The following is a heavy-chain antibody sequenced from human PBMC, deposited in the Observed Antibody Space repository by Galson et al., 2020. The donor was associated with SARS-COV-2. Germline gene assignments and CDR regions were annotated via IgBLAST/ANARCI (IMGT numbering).Heavy chain of an antibody. CDR3: AKDGFDSGGGWDTSSDH. D-gene: IGHD2-8*02. CDR1: GFIFRNYA. CDR2: IGGSGDVT. J-gene: IGHJ4*02. Sequence: GGSLRLSCAASGFIFRNYAMSWVRQAPGKGLEWVSVIGGSGDVTHYADSVKGRFTISRDNSLNTLYLRMNSLRAEDTAVYYCAKDGFDSGGGWDTSSDHWGQGTLVTVSS. V-gene: IGHV3-23*01.